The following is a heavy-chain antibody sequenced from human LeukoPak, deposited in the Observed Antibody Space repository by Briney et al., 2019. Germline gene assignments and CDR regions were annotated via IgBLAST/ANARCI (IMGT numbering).Heavy chain of an antibody. CDR1: GFTFSTYS. Sequence: GGSLRLSCAASGFTFSTYSMIWVRQAPGKGLEGVSYISGSSGTIYYADSVKGRFTISRDNARSSLYLQMNSLRAEDTAVYYCAIESLGYSYGPNWFDPWGQGTLVTVSS. V-gene: IGHV3-48*04. CDR3: AIESLGYSYGPNWFDP. J-gene: IGHJ5*02. D-gene: IGHD5-18*01. CDR2: ISGSSGTI.